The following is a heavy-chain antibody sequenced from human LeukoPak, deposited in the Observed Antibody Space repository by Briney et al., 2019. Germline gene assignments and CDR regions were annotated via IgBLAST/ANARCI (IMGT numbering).Heavy chain of an antibody. D-gene: IGHD3-22*01. CDR2: VYYSGST. CDR1: GGSISSSTYY. Sequence: KSSETLSLTCTVSGGSISSSTYYWGWIRQPPGKGLEWIGSVYYSGSTYYNPSLKSRVTISADTSKNQFSLKLTSVTAADAAVYYCARDYYDGSGYYYFDSWGQGTLVTVSS. CDR3: ARDYYDGSGYYYFDS. J-gene: IGHJ4*02. V-gene: IGHV4-39*07.